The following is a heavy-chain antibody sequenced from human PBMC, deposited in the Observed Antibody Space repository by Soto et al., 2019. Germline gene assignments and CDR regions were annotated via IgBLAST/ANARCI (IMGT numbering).Heavy chain of an antibody. CDR2: ISAYNGNT. CDR1: GYTFTSYG. Sequence: QVQLVQSGAEVKKPGASVKVSCKASGYTFTSYGISWVRQAPGQGLEWMGWISAYNGNTNYAQKLQGRVTMTTDTSTSTAHMELRSPRSDDTAMYSWARGTTVAPGSYWGQGTLVTVSS. J-gene: IGHJ4*02. CDR3: ARGTTVAPGSY. V-gene: IGHV1-18*01. D-gene: IGHD4-17*01.